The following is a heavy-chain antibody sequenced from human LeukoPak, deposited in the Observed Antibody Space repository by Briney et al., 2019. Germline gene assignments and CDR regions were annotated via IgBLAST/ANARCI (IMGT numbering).Heavy chain of an antibody. D-gene: IGHD6-13*01. J-gene: IGHJ6*03. V-gene: IGHV3-48*03. CDR3: ARRWDYYYYYMDV. Sequence: GGSLRLSCAASGFTFSSYETNWVRQAPGKGLEWVSYISSSGSTIYYADSVKGRFTISRDNAKNSLYLQMNSLRAEDTAVYYCARRWDYYYYYMDVWGKGTTVTVSS. CDR2: ISSSGSTI. CDR1: GFTFSSYE.